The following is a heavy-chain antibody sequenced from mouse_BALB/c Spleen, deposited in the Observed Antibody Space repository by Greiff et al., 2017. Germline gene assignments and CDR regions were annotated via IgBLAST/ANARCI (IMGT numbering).Heavy chain of an antibody. CDR3: ARWGSSYDWFAY. CDR2: INPSNGRT. J-gene: IGHJ3*01. V-gene: IGHV1S81*02. CDR1: GYTFTSYW. D-gene: IGHD1-1*01. Sequence: QVQLQQPGAELVKPGASVKLSCKASGYTFTSYWMHWVKQRPGQGLEWIGEINPSNGRTNYNEKFKSKATLTVDKSSSTAYMQLSSLTSEDSAVYYCARWGSSYDWFAYWGQGTLVTVSA.